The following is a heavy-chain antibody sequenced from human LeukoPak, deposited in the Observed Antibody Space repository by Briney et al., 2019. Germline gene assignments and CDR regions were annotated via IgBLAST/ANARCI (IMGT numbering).Heavy chain of an antibody. CDR1: GFTFSSYA. CDR2: ISGSGDNT. Sequence: PGGSLRLSCAASGFTFSSYAMNWVRQAPGKGLEWISSISGSGDNTYYADSVKGRFTISRDNSKNTLYLQMNSLRAEDTAVYYCARSLAIQRNRYYMDVWGKGTTVTVSS. V-gene: IGHV3-23*01. CDR3: ARSLAIQRNRYYMDV. D-gene: IGHD2-2*02. J-gene: IGHJ6*03.